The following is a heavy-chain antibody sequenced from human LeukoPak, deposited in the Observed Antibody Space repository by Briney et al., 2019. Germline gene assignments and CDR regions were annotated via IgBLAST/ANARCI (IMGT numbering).Heavy chain of an antibody. V-gene: IGHV3-23*01. J-gene: IGHJ4*02. CDR1: GFTFSSYA. Sequence: PGGSLRLSCAASGFTFSSYAMSWVRQAPGKGLEWVSAISGSGGSTYYADSVKGRFTISRDNSKNTLYLQMNSLRAEDTAVYYCAKSMGRRLLWFGEYPNPFDYWGQGTLATVSS. D-gene: IGHD3-10*01. CDR2: ISGSGGST. CDR3: AKSMGRRLLWFGEYPNPFDY.